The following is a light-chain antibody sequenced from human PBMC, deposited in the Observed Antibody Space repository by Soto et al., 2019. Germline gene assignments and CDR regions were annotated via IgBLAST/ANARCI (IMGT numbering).Light chain of an antibody. Sequence: EIVLTQSPGTLSLSPGERATLSCRASQSVSSSYLTWYQQKPGQAPNVLIYGASSRATGIPDRFSGSGSGTDFTLSISRLEPEDFAVYYCQQYGSSPPLTFGGGTKVDI. CDR3: QQYGSSPPLT. V-gene: IGKV3-20*01. J-gene: IGKJ4*01. CDR2: GAS. CDR1: QSVSSSY.